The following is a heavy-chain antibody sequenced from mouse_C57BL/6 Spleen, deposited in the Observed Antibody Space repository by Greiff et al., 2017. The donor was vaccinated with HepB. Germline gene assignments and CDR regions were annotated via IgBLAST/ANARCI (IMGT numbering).Heavy chain of an antibody. D-gene: IGHD1-1*01. J-gene: IGHJ4*01. CDR3: ARDYGKAMDY. CDR2: ISYDGSN. CDR1: GYSITSGYY. Sequence: DVQLVESGPGLVKPSQSLSLTCSVTGYSITSGYYWNWIRQFPGNKLEWMGYISYDGSNNYNPSLKNRISITRDTSKNQFFLKLNSVTTEDTATYYCARDYGKAMDYWGQGTSVTVSS. V-gene: IGHV3-6*01.